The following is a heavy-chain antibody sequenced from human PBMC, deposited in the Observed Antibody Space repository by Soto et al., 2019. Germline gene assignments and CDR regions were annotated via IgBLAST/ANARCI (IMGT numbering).Heavy chain of an antibody. Sequence: SETLSLTCTVSGGSISSGGYYWSWIRQHPGKGLEWIGYIYYSGSTYYNPSLKSRVTISVDTSKNQFSLKLSSVTAADTAVYYCARTVFPNCSGGSCYVGGWFDPWGQGTLVTVSS. D-gene: IGHD2-15*01. CDR2: IYYSGST. CDR1: GGSISSGGYY. V-gene: IGHV4-31*03. CDR3: ARTVFPNCSGGSCYVGGWFDP. J-gene: IGHJ5*02.